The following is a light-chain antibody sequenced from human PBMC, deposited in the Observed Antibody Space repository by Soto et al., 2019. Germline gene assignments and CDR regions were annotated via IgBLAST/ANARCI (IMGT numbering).Light chain of an antibody. Sequence: QSALTQPPSASGSPGQSVTISCTGTSSDVGGDGYVSWYQQHPGKAPKLMTFEVSKRSSGVPDRFSGSKSGNTASLTVSGLHAEDEADYYCSSYAGTNTDVVFGGGTKLTVL. J-gene: IGLJ2*01. CDR2: EVS. CDR3: SSYAGTNTDVV. CDR1: SSDVGGDGY. V-gene: IGLV2-8*01.